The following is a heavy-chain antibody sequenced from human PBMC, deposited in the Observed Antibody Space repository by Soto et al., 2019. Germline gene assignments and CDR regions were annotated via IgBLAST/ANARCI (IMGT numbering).Heavy chain of an antibody. Sequence: QVQLQESGPGLVKPSQTLSLTCTVSGGSISSGGYYWSWIRQHPGKGLEWIGYIYYSGSTYYNPYLKSRVTISVDTSKNQFSLKLSSVTAADTAVYYCARDNGDSTPWYFDLWGRGTLVTVSS. CDR1: GGSISSGGYY. CDR3: ARDNGDSTPWYFDL. D-gene: IGHD4-17*01. CDR2: IYYSGST. V-gene: IGHV4-31*03. J-gene: IGHJ2*01.